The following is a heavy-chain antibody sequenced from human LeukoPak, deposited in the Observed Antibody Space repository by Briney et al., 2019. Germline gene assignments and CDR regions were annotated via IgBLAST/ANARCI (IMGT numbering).Heavy chain of an antibody. D-gene: IGHD4-17*01. CDR2: IYGSTSA. J-gene: IGHJ4*02. Sequence: GGYLSLSCAASGFTVSSNNINWVRRAPGKGLEWVSLIYGSTSADYADSVKGRFTISRDTSMNTVYLQMNSLRAEDTAVYYCARLNFGDDYWGQGTLVTVSS. V-gene: IGHV3-66*01. CDR1: GFTVSSNN. CDR3: ARLNFGDDY.